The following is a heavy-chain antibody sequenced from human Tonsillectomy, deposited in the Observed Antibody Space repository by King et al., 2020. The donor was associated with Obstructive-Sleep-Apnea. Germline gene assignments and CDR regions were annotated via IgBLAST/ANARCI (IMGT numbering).Heavy chain of an antibody. CDR2: IWADGRHI. J-gene: IGHJ4*02. CDR3: ASGSQHCSPASCYPFDN. V-gene: IGHV3-33*01. D-gene: IGHD2-2*01. CDR1: GLTFSTYG. Sequence: VQLVESGGGVVQSGRSLRRSCATSGLTFSTYGRHWVRQAPGKGLEGVAAIWADGRHIYYADSVKGRFTISRDNSKSTLNLQMHSLRAEDTAVYYCASGSQHCSPASCYPFDNWGQGTLVIVSS.